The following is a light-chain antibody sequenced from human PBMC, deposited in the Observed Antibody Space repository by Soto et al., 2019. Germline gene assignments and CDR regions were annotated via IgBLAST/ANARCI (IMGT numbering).Light chain of an antibody. CDR3: SSSAGIYHYLV. J-gene: IGLJ3*02. CDR2: EVN. V-gene: IGLV2-8*01. Sequence: QAVVTQPPSASGSPGQSVTISCTGTSSDIGGYNSVSWYQQHPGKAPRLMIYEVNKRPSGVPDRFSGSKCGYTASLTVSGLQTEDEAFYYCSSSAGIYHYLVFGGGTKLTVL. CDR1: SSDIGGYNS.